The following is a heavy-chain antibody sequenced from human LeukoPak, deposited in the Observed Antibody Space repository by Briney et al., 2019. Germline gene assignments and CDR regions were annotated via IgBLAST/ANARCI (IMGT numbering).Heavy chain of an antibody. Sequence: GSLRLSCAASGFIFSSYSMNRVRQAPGKGLEWIGEINHSGSTNYNPSLKSRVTISLDTSKNQFSLKLISVTAADTALYYCAREGPHGSGIYYNPLDYWGQGALVIVSS. V-gene: IGHV4-4*02. CDR2: INHSGST. D-gene: IGHD3-10*01. CDR3: AREGPHGSGIYYNPLDY. J-gene: IGHJ4*02. CDR1: GFIFSSYS.